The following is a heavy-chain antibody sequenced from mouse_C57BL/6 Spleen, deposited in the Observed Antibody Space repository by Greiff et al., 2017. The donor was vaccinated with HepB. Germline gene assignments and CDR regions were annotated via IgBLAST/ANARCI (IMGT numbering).Heavy chain of an antibody. CDR3: ARSHYWYFDV. CDR1: GFTFSDYG. CDR2: ISSGSSTI. V-gene: IGHV5-17*01. Sequence: DVQLVESGGGLVKPGGSLKLSCAASGFTFSDYGMHWVRQAPEKGLEWVAYISSGSSTIYYADTVKGRFTISRDNAKNTLFLQMTSLRSEDTAMYYCARSHYWYFDVWGTGTTVTVSS. J-gene: IGHJ1*03.